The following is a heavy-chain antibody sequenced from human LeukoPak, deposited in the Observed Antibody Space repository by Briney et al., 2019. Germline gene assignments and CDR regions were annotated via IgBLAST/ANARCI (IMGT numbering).Heavy chain of an antibody. CDR2: IYHSGST. CDR3: ARDLRTITMVRGGQNHYYYNGMDV. V-gene: IGHV4-4*02. Sequence: SETLSLTCAVSGGSISSSNWWSWVRQPPGKGLEWIGEIYHSGSTNYNPSLKSRVTISVDKSKNQFSLKLSSVTAADTAVYYCARDLRTITMVRGGQNHYYYNGMDVWGQGTTVTVSS. CDR1: GGSISSSNW. D-gene: IGHD3-10*01. J-gene: IGHJ6*02.